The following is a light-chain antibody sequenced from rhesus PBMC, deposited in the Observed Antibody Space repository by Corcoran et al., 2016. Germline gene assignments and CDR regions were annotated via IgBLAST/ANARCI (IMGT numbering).Light chain of an antibody. CDR1: QGISSW. CDR2: KAS. J-gene: IGKJ4*01. V-gene: IGKV1-22*01. Sequence: DIQMTQSPSSLSASVGDTVTITCRASQGISSWLAWYQQKPGKAPKILTYKASSLESGVPSRLSGSGSGTDFTLTIRSLQSEDFATYYCQRYSSRPTFSGGAKVELK. CDR3: QRYSSRPT.